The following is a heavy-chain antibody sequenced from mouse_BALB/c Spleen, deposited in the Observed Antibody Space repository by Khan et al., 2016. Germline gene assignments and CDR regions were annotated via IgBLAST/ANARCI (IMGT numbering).Heavy chain of an antibody. Sequence: EVQLQESGPGLVKPSQSLSLTCTVTGYSITSDYAWNWIRQFPGNKLEWMGYISYSDSTNYNPSLKSRISITRDTSKNQFFLQLNSVTAEDTATYYCARGMITTFYYWGQGTTLTVSS. D-gene: IGHD2-4*01. CDR1: GYSITSDYA. J-gene: IGHJ2*01. V-gene: IGHV3-2*02. CDR2: ISYSDST. CDR3: ARGMITTFYY.